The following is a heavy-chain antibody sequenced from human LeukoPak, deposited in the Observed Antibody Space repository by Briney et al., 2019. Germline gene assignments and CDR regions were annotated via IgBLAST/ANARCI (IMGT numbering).Heavy chain of an antibody. D-gene: IGHD3-10*01. CDR1: GGSISSYY. CDR2: IYYSGST. V-gene: IGHV4-59*12. CDR3: ARDIQPRDGEDAFDI. Sequence: SETLSLTCTVSGGSISSYYWSWIRQPPGKGLEWIGYIYYSGSTNYNPSLKSRVTISVDTSKNQFSLKLSSVTAADTAVYYCARDIQPRDGEDAFDIWGQGTMVTVSS. J-gene: IGHJ3*02.